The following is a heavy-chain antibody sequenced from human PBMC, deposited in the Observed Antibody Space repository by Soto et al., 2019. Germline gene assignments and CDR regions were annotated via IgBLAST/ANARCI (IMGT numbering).Heavy chain of an antibody. CDR2: INPNSGGT. V-gene: IGHV1-2*02. CDR1: GYTFTGYY. J-gene: IGHJ4*02. D-gene: IGHD5-12*01. Sequence: QVQLVQSGAEVKKPGASVKVSCKASGYTFTGYYMHWVRQAPGQGLEWMGWINPNSGGTNYAQKFQGRVTMTRDTSISTAYMELSRLRSDDTAVYYCARDLGSGYAPFLYYFDYWGQGTLVTVS. CDR3: ARDLGSGYAPFLYYFDY.